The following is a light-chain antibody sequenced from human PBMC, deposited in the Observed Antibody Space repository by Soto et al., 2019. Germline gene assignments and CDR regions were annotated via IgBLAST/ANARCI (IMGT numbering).Light chain of an antibody. CDR1: QSISNW. V-gene: IGKV1-5*01. J-gene: IGKJ4*01. CDR2: DAS. Sequence: DIQMTQSPSTLSASVGDRVTITCRASQSISNWLAWYQQKPGKAPKFLIYDASSLESGVPSRFSGSGSGTEFTLTISSLQPDDFATYYCQQSNNWPLLSFGGGTKVEIK. CDR3: QQSNNWPLLS.